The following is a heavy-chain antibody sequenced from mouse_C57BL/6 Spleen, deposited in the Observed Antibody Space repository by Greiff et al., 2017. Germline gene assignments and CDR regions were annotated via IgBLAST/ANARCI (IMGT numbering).Heavy chain of an antibody. CDR2: ISSGSSTI. V-gene: IGHV5-17*01. CDR1: GFTFSDYG. D-gene: IGHD4-1*01. J-gene: IGHJ2*01. CDR3: ARTGTYYFDY. Sequence: EVKLQESGGGLVKPGGSLKLSCAASGFTFSDYGMHWVRQAPEKGLEWVAYISSGSSTIYYADTVKGRFTISRDHAKNTLFLQMTSLRSADTAMYYCARTGTYYFDYWGQGTTLTVSS.